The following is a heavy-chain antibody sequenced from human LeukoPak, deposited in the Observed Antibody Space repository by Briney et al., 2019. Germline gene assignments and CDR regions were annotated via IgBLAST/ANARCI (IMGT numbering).Heavy chain of an antibody. J-gene: IGHJ6*03. CDR1: GGSISSSSYY. V-gene: IGHV4-39*07. CDR2: IYYSGST. Sequence: SETLSLTCTVSGGSISSSSYYWGWIRQPPGKGLEWIGNIYYSGSTYYNPSLKSRVTISVDTSKSQFSLKLSSVTAADTAVYYCARIRPGERTSRYFHMDVWGKGTTVTVSS. CDR3: ARIRPGERTSRYFHMDV. D-gene: IGHD1-14*01.